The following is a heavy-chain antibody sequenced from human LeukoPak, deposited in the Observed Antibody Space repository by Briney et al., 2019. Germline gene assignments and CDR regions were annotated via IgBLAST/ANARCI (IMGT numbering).Heavy chain of an antibody. Sequence: PGGSLRLSCPASGFTSSSYAMSWVRHAPRQRMEWVSAIRGSGGSTYYADSVKGRFTISRDNSKNTLYLQMNSLRAEDTAVYYCADRGAEVGVTVAPGDYWGQGNLVTVSS. CDR3: ADRGAEVGVTVAPGDY. J-gene: IGHJ4*02. CDR1: GFTSSSYA. V-gene: IGHV3-23*01. D-gene: IGHD3-16*02. CDR2: IRGSGGST.